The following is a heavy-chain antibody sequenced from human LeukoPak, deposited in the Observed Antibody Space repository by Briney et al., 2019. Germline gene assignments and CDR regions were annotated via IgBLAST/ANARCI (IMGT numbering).Heavy chain of an antibody. CDR2: IYPGDSDT. CDR3: ARHISGAGTGLYYFDY. V-gene: IGHV5-51*01. J-gene: IGHJ4*02. CDR1: GYSVTSYW. Sequence: GESLKISCKGSGYSVTSYWIGWVRQMPGKGLEWMGIIYPGDSDTRYSPSFQGQVTISADKSISTAYLQWSSLKASDTAMYYCARHISGAGTGLYYFDYWGQGTLVTVSS. D-gene: IGHD6-13*01.